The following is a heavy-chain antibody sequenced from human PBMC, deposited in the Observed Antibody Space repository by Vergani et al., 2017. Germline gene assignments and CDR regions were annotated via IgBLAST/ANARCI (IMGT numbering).Heavy chain of an antibody. Sequence: EVQLLESGGGLVQPGGSLRLSCAASGFTFSSYAMSWVRQAPGKGLEWVSAISGSGGSTYYAGSVKGRFTISRDNSKNTLYLQMNSLRAEDTAVYYCAKGGHCSSTSCYGIYYGMDVWGQGTTVTVSS. CDR3: AKGGHCSSTSCYGIYYGMDV. CDR1: GFTFSSYA. J-gene: IGHJ6*02. CDR2: ISGSGGST. V-gene: IGHV3-23*01. D-gene: IGHD2-2*01.